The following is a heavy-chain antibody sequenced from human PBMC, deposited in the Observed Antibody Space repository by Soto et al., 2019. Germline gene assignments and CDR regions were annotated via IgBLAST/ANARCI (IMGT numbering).Heavy chain of an antibody. J-gene: IGHJ5*02. CDR2: INGVNGNT. D-gene: IGHD6-25*01. CDR1: GYTFSTSG. Sequence: QVQLVQSGAEVKKAGASIRISCKASGYTFSTSGMHWVRQAPGQGLEWVGWINGVNGNTKYSQKFQDRVTLTRDSSASTAYMELSGLTSEDKGVFYCARATRLTQRSAWGQGTQVIVSS. V-gene: IGHV1-3*01. CDR3: ARATRLTQRSA.